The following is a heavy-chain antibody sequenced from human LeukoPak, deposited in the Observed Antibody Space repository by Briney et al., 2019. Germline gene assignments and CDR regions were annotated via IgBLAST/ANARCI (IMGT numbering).Heavy chain of an antibody. CDR3: AKDFDVLVVVPAVDLDY. V-gene: IGHV3-30*18. J-gene: IGHJ4*02. D-gene: IGHD2-2*01. CDR1: GFTFSRHG. CDR2: ISNDGSRK. Sequence: GGSLRLSCAPSGFTFSRHGMHWVRQAPGKGLEWVAIISNDGSRKYYAHSVEGRFTISRDNSKNTLYLQMNSLRAEDTAVYYCAKDFDVLVVVPAVDLDYWGQGTLVTVSS.